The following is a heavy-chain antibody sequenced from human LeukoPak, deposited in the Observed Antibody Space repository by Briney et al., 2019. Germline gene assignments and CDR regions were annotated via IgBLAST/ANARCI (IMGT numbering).Heavy chain of an antibody. CDR2: ISFDGSNK. CDR1: GFTFSSYA. J-gene: IGHJ4*02. Sequence: GGSLGLSCAASGFTFSSYAMHWVRQAQGKGLEWVAVISFDGSNKYYADSVKGRFTISRDNSKNTLYLQMNSLRAEDTAVYYCARDPNCISTSCYPDYWGQGTLVTVSS. D-gene: IGHD2-2*01. CDR3: ARDPNCISTSCYPDY. V-gene: IGHV3-30-3*01.